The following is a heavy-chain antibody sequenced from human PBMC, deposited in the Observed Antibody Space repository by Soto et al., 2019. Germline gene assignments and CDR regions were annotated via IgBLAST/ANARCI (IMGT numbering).Heavy chain of an antibody. CDR2: ISSSSSYI. V-gene: IGHV3-21*01. J-gene: IGHJ6*02. CDR3: ARDHEYYYDSSGPTGYGMDV. D-gene: IGHD3-22*01. CDR1: GFTFSSYS. Sequence: GSLRLSCAASGFTFSSYSMNWVRQAPGKGLEWVSSISSSSSYIYYADSVKGRFTISRDNAKNSLYLQMNSLRAEDTAVYYCARDHEYYYDSSGPTGYGMDVWGQGTTVTVSS.